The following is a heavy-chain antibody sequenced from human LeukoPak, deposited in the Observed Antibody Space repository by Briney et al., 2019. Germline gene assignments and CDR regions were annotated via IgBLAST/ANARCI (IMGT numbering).Heavy chain of an antibody. V-gene: IGHV3-7*04. J-gene: IGHJ3*02. CDR2: IKQDGFTR. CDR1: GFTFSNSW. D-gene: IGHD5-18*01. CDR3: ARDVTATGALDI. Sequence: GGSLRLSCIVSGFTFSNSWVNWVRQAPGKGLEWVANIKQDGFTRYYVDSVKGRFTISRDNAENSLYLQTNSLRVEDTAVYFCARDVTATGALDIWGQGTLLTVSS.